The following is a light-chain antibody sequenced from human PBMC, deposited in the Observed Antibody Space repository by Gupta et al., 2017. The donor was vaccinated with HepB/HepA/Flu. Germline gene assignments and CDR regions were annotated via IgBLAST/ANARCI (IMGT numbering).Light chain of an antibody. J-gene: IGKJ1*01. CDR3: QQSYSTPWT. CDR1: QHISSY. Sequence: DIQMNQSPSSLSASGGDRVNITCRASQHISSYLNWYQQKPGKAPKLLIYAASSLQSGVPSRFSGSGSGTDFTLTISSLQPEDFATYYCQQSYSTPWTFGQGTKVEIK. CDR2: AAS. V-gene: IGKV1-39*01.